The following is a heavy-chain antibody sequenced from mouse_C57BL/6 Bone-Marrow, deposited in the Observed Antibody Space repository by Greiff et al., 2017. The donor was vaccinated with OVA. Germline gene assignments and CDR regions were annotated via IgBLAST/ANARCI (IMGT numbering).Heavy chain of an antibody. CDR2: IDPSDSYT. J-gene: IGHJ1*03. CDR1: GYTFTSYW. D-gene: IGHD1-1*01. Sequence: QVQLQQPGAELVMPGASVKLSCKASGYTFTSYWMHWVKQRPGQGLEWIGAIDPSDSYTNYNQKFKGKATLTVDKSSSTAYMQLSSLTSEDSAVYYCVSSHYGCFDVWGTGTTVTVSS. V-gene: IGHV1-69*01. CDR3: VSSHYGCFDV.